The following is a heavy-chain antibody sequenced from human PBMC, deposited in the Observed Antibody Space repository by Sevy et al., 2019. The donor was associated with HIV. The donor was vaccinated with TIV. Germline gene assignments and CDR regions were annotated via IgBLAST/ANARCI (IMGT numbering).Heavy chain of an antibody. V-gene: IGHV3-30-3*01. Sequence: GGSLRLSCEASGFTFNNFPIHWVRQAPGKGLEWVAVVSFDGGSKYYADSVRGRFTVSRANSKNTVYLQLNSLRAEDTAVYYCVRERARSITFDIWGQGTLVTVSS. CDR3: VRERARSITFDI. CDR2: VSFDGGSK. J-gene: IGHJ3*02. D-gene: IGHD3-16*01. CDR1: GFTFNNFP.